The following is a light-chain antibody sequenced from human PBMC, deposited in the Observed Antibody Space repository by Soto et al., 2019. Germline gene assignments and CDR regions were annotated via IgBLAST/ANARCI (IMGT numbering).Light chain of an antibody. CDR3: SSYSGTNYHYV. CDR1: SSDVGGYNY. CDR2: EVS. Sequence: QSLVTQPPSASGSLGQSVTISCTGTSSDVGGYNYVSWYQQHPGKAPKLMIYEVSERPSGVPDRFSGSKSGNTASLTVSGLQADDEADYYCSSYSGTNYHYVFGTGTKVTVL. J-gene: IGLJ1*01. V-gene: IGLV2-8*01.